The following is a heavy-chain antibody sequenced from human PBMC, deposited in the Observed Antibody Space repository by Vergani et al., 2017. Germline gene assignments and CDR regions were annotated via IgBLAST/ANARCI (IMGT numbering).Heavy chain of an antibody. J-gene: IGHJ4*02. CDR1: GRSINSHNYY. CDR3: ARGSCLGGSCYKPLVDY. Sequence: QVQLQESGPGLVKPSQTLSLTCTVSGRSINSHNYYWSWIRQPAGKGLEWLGRIHTSGSTNYNPSLKSRVTMSEDTSTNQFSLNLTSVTAADTAVYFCARGSCLGGSCYKPLVDYWGQGILVTVSS. V-gene: IGHV4-61*02. D-gene: IGHD2-15*01. CDR2: IHTSGST.